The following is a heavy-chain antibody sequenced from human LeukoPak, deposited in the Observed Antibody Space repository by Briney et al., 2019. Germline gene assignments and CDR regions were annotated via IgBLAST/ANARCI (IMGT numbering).Heavy chain of an antibody. Sequence: SVKVSCKASGGTFSSYAISWVRQAPGQGLEWMGGITPIFGTANYAQKFQGRVTITTDESTSTAYMELSSLRSEDTAVYYCARGLEWELPRYFDYWGQGTLVTVSS. D-gene: IGHD1-26*01. CDR2: ITPIFGTA. V-gene: IGHV1-69*05. CDR3: ARGLEWELPRYFDY. J-gene: IGHJ4*02. CDR1: GGTFSSYA.